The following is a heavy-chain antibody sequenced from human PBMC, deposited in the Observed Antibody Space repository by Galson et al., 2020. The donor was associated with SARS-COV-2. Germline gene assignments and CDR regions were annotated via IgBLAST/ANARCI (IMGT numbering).Heavy chain of an antibody. CDR1: GLPFRSYA. J-gene: IGHJ6*02. CDR2: ISEEGRTQ. Sequence: GGSLRLSCAAPGLPFRSYAIPGVRKAHGKGLEWVAVISEEGRTQYSATPGKGRFTISRDNSKNTLDLQMNSLRAEDTAVYYCARALGGNYYYGMDVWGQGTTVTVSS. CDR3: ARALGGNYYYGMDV. V-gene: IGHV3-30*04. D-gene: IGHD3-16*01.